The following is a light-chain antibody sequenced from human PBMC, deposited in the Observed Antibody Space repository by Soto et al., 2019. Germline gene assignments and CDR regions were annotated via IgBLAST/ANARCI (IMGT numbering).Light chain of an antibody. CDR1: PSVTNY. Sequence: PGERATLSCRASPSVTNYLAWYQQKPGQPPRLLIYGAFNRAAGIPARFSGSGSGTDFTLTISSLEPEDFAVYYCRHRGSWPITFGQGTRLDIK. CDR2: GAF. CDR3: RHRGSWPIT. V-gene: IGKV3-11*01. J-gene: IGKJ5*01.